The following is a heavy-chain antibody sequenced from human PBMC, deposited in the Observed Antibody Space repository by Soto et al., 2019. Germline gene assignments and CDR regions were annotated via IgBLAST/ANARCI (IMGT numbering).Heavy chain of an antibody. D-gene: IGHD7-27*01. CDR3: ARANWGLPYFDY. V-gene: IGHV1-18*04. CDR2: ISAYNGNT. J-gene: IGHJ4*02. Sequence: QVQLVQSGAEVKKPGASVKVSCKASGYTFTSYGISWVRQAPGQGLEWMGWISAYNGNTNYAQKLQGRVTMTTDTYTSTAYMELRSMRSYDTAVDYCARANWGLPYFDYWGQGTLVTVSS. CDR1: GYTFTSYG.